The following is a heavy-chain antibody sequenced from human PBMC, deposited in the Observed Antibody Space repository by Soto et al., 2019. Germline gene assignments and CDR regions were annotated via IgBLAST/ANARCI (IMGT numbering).Heavy chain of an antibody. J-gene: IGHJ4*02. CDR2: INAGNGNT. D-gene: IGHD3-9*01. CDR1: GYTFTSYA. CDR3: ARHLARSVTGFIDY. V-gene: IGHV1-3*01. Sequence: ASVKVSCKASGYTFTSYAMHWVRQAPGQRLEWMGWINAGNGNTKYSQKFQGRVTITRDTSASTAYLQWSSLKASDTAMYYCARHLARSVTGFIDYWGQGTLVTVSS.